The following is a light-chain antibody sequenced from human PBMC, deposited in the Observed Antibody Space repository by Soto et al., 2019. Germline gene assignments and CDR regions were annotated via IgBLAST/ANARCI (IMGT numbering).Light chain of an antibody. Sequence: EIVLTQSPGTLSLSPGERATLSSSASQSVANNYLAWYQQKPGQDPRLLIFGEPNRAPGIPDRFSGSGSGTDFTLTISRLEPEDFALYYCQHRSNWPAFGGGTKVDIK. V-gene: IGKV3D-20*02. CDR3: QHRSNWPA. CDR2: GEP. J-gene: IGKJ4*01. CDR1: QSVANNY.